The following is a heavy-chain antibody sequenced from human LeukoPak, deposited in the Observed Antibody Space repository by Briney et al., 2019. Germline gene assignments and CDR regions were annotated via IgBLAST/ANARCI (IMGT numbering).Heavy chain of an antibody. CDR1: GYSFTSYW. J-gene: IGHJ4*02. CDR2: IYPGDSDT. V-gene: IGHV5-51*01. Sequence: GESLKISCKGSGYSFTSYWIGWVRQMPGKGLEWMGIIYPGDSDTRYSPSFQGQVTISADKSISTAYLQWSSLKASDTAMYYCARQGYGSGSYHAAFDYWGQGTLVTVS. CDR3: ARQGYGSGSYHAAFDY. D-gene: IGHD3-10*01.